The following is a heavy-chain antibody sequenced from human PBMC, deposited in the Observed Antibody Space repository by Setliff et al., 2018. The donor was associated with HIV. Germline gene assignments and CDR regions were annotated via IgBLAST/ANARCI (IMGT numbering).Heavy chain of an antibody. D-gene: IGHD1-1*01. CDR3: ARRKLSKGGAFDY. Sequence: LSLTCLRRVSGDSIDDFYWSWIRQPPGQGLEWIGYIFSNVTTNYSPSLKSRVTMSIDRSKSQFLLNLTSVNASDTAIYYCARRKLSKGGAFDYWGQGALVTVSS. CDR2: IFSNVTT. V-gene: IGHV4-4*09. CDR1: GDSIDDFY. J-gene: IGHJ4*02.